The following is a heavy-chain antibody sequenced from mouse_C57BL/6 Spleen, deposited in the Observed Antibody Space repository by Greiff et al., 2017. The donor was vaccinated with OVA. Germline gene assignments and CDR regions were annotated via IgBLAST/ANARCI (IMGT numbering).Heavy chain of an antibody. CDR1: GYTFTSYG. CDR3: ARNGDGYYAMDY. J-gene: IGHJ4*01. V-gene: IGHV1-81*01. Sequence: QVQLQQSGAELARPGASVKLSCKASGYTFTSYGISWVKQRTGQGLEWIGEIYPRSGNTYYNEQFKGKATLTADKSSSTAYMELRSLTSEDSAVYFCARNGDGYYAMDYWGQGTSVTVSS. D-gene: IGHD2-3*01. CDR2: IYPRSGNT.